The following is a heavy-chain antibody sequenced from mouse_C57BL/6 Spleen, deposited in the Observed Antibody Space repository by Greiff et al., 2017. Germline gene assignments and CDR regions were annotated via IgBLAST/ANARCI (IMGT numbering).Heavy chain of an antibody. D-gene: IGHD2-3*01. CDR2: INPNYGTT. CDR1: GYSFTDYN. J-gene: IGHJ4*01. CDR3: ARSEDGYYDYAMDY. V-gene: IGHV1-39*01. Sequence: EVKVVESGPELVKPGASVKISCKASGYSFTDYNMNWVKQSNGKSLEWIGVINPNYGTTSYNQKFKGKATLTVDQSSSTAYMQLNSLTSEDSAVYYCARSEDGYYDYAMDYWGQGTSVTVSS.